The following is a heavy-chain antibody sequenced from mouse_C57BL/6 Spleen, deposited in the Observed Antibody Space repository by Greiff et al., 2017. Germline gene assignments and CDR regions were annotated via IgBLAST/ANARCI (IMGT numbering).Heavy chain of an antibody. CDR3: ARYHYYRFAY. V-gene: IGHV1-26*01. Sequence: EVKLQQSGPELVKPGASVKISCKASGYTFTDYYMNWVKQSHGKSLEWIGDINPNNGGNSDNQKFKGKATLTVDKSSSTAYMELRSLTSEDSAVYYCARYHYYRFAYWGQGTLVIVSA. J-gene: IGHJ3*01. D-gene: IGHD1-2*01. CDR1: GYTFTDYY. CDR2: INPNNGGN.